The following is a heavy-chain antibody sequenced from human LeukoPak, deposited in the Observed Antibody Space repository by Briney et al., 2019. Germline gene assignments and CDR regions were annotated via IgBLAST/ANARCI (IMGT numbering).Heavy chain of an antibody. CDR3: ARDDPGAPVAGTTGGDY. D-gene: IGHD6-19*01. CDR2: ISYDGSNK. V-gene: IGHV3-30*04. J-gene: IGHJ4*02. CDR1: GFTFNNYA. Sequence: PGGSLRLSCAASGFTFNNYAFNWVRQAPGKGLEWVAVISYDGSNKYYADSVKGRFTISGDNSKNTLYLQMNSLRAEDTAVYYCARDDPGAPVAGTTGGDYWGQGTLVTVSS.